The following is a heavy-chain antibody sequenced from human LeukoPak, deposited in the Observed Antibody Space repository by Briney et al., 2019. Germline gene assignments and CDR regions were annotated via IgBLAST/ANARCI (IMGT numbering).Heavy chain of an antibody. J-gene: IGHJ4*02. V-gene: IGHV3-21*04. CDR1: GFTFSSYS. CDR3: AKDLHPYSSGWGY. D-gene: IGHD6-19*01. CDR2: ISSSSSYI. Sequence: GGSLRLSCAASGFTFSSYSMNWVRQAPGKGLEWVSSISSSSSYIYYADSVKGRFTISRDNAKNSLYLQMNSLRAEDTAVYYCAKDLHPYSSGWGYWGQGTLVTVSS.